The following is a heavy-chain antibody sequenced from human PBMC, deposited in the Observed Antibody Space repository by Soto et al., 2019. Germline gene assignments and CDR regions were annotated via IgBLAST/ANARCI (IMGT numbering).Heavy chain of an antibody. J-gene: IGHJ4*02. D-gene: IGHD1-1*01. CDR1: GGSIDTGGFY. V-gene: IGHV4-31*03. Sequence: QVQLQESGPGLVKPSQTLTLTCSVSGGSIDTGGFYWSWARQLPGKGLKWIGYIYYTGADYYNPALKSRVVISLDTSANQFSLSLTSLTAADTAVYYCASGNFNDISSDSWGQGRLGTVSS. CDR3: ASGNFNDISSDS. CDR2: IYYTGAD.